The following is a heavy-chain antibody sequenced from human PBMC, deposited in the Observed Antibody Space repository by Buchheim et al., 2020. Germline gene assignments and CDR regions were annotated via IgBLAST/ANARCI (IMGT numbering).Heavy chain of an antibody. D-gene: IGHD4-17*01. CDR1: GFTFSNYA. CDR3: TKDASTVTLYYFDY. J-gene: IGHJ4*02. Sequence: EVQLLESGGGLVQPGGSLILSCAASGFTFSNYAMNWVRQAPGKGLEWVSGISEIGDSKYYADSVKGRFTISRDNSKNTLYLQMNSRRAEDTAIYYCTKDASTVTLYYFDYWGQGTL. V-gene: IGHV3-23*01. CDR2: ISEIGDSK.